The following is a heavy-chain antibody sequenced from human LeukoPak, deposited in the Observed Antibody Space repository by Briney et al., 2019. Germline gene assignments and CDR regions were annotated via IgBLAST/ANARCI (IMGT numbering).Heavy chain of an antibody. CDR3: ARGGAGNFDY. Sequence: PGGSLRLSCSASGFTFSSYAMHWVRQAPGKGLEYVLGISSNGGRTDYADSVKGRFTISRDNSKNTLYLQMSSLRAEDTAVYYCARGGAGNFDYWGQGTLVTVSS. J-gene: IGHJ4*02. CDR1: GFTFSSYA. D-gene: IGHD6-19*01. V-gene: IGHV3-64D*09. CDR2: ISSNGGRT.